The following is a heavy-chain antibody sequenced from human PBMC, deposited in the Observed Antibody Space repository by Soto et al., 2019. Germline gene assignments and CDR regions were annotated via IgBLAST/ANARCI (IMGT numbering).Heavy chain of an antibody. V-gene: IGHV4-39*01. CDR3: ARQKNAFWSGYSPNWFDP. CDR1: GGSISSSSYY. CDR2: IYYSGST. J-gene: IGHJ5*02. D-gene: IGHD3-3*01. Sequence: QLQLQESGPGLVKPSETLSLTCTVSGGSISSSSYYWGWIRQPPGKGLEWIGSIYYSGSTYYNPSLKSRVNISVDTSKNQFSLKLSFVTAADTAVYYCARQKNAFWSGYSPNWFDPRGHGTLVTVSS.